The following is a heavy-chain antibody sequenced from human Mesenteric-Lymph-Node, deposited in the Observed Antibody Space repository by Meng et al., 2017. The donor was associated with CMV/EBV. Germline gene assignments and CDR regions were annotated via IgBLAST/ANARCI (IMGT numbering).Heavy chain of an antibody. CDR1: GFTFSSYW. D-gene: IGHD3-22*01. J-gene: IGHJ3*02. CDR2: IYSGGST. CDR3: ATRSGYYYVDAFDI. Sequence: GESLKISCAASGFTFSSYWMSWVRQAPGKGLEWVSVIYSGGSTYYADSVKGRFTISRDNSKNTLYLQMNSLRAEDTAVYYCATRSGYYYVDAFDIWGQGTMVTVSS. V-gene: IGHV3-53*01.